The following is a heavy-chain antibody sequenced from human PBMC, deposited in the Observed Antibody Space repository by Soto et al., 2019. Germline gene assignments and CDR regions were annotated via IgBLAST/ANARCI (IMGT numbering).Heavy chain of an antibody. Sequence: SETLSLTCTVSGASIKSRNYFWGWIRQPPGKGLEFVGSIHSSGGTYYNPSLKSRVTVSVDLSNSHFSLSLKSLTATDTAVYYCGRLAEAATGHTDFDFWGQGTLVTVSS. D-gene: IGHD2-15*01. CDR1: GASIKSRNYF. CDR2: IHSSGGT. J-gene: IGHJ4*02. CDR3: GRLAEAATGHTDFDF. V-gene: IGHV4-39*02.